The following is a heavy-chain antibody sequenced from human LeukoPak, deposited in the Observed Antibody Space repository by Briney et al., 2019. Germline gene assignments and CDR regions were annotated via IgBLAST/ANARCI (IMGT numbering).Heavy chain of an antibody. Sequence: ASVKVSCKASGYTFTSYGISWVRQAPGQGLEWMGWISAYNGNTNYAQKLQGRVTMTTDTSTSTAYMELRSLRSDDTAVYYCARDLSIVVVTAADYWGQGTLVTVSS. V-gene: IGHV1-18*01. CDR3: ARDLSIVVVTAADY. D-gene: IGHD2-21*02. CDR1: GYTFTSYG. J-gene: IGHJ4*02. CDR2: ISAYNGNT.